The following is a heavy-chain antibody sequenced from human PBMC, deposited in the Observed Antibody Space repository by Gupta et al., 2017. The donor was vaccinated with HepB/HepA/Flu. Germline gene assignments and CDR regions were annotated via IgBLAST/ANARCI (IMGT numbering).Heavy chain of an antibody. CDR3: ARLDLDYYYYYMDV. Sequence: QLQLQESGPGLVKPSETLSLTCTVSGGSISSSSYYWGWLRQPPGKGLWWIGSIYYSGSTYYNPSLKSRVTISVDTSKNQFSLKLSSVTAADTAVYYCARLDLDYYYYYMDVWGKGTTVTVSS. CDR2: IYYSGST. V-gene: IGHV4-39*01. CDR1: GGSISSSSYY. J-gene: IGHJ6*03.